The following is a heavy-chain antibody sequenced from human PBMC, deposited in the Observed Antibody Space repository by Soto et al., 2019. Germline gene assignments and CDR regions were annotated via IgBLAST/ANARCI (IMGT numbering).Heavy chain of an antibody. D-gene: IGHD3-3*01. V-gene: IGHV1-2*02. CDR2: INPHSDAT. CDR3: SRANYVFWSGDVGWFGP. Sequence: ASAKVSSSASGYNVSGYYMHWLRRAPREGLERRRSINPHSDATNYAQKFQGRVTMTRDASISTAYMELSRLRSDDTAVYYCSRANYVFWSGDVGWFGPRGQGNL. J-gene: IGHJ5*02. CDR1: GYNVSGYY.